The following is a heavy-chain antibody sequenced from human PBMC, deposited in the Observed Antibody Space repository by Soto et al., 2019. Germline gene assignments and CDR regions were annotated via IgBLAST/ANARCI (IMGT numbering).Heavy chain of an antibody. D-gene: IGHD3-16*02. V-gene: IGHV4-34*01. J-gene: IGHJ4*02. CDR2: MNHSGST. Sequence: QVQLQQWGAGLLKPSETLSLTCAVYGGSFSGYYWSWIRQPPGKGLEWVGEMNHSGSTNYNPSLKTRVTRSVDTSKNQFSLKLSSVTAADTAVYYCARVNYDYIWGSYRPFDYWGQGTLVTVSS. CDR3: ARVNYDYIWGSYRPFDY. CDR1: GGSFSGYY.